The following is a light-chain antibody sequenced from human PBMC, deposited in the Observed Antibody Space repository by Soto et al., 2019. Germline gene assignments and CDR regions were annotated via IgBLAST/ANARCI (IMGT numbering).Light chain of an antibody. V-gene: IGLV1-47*01. Sequence: QSVLTQPPSASGTPGQRVTISCSGSSSNIGSNYVYSYQQLPGTAPKLLIYRNNQRPSGVPDRFSGSKSGTSASLAISGLRSEDAADYYCAAWDDSLSCPVFGGGTQLTVL. J-gene: IGLJ7*01. CDR2: RNN. CDR1: SSNIGSNY. CDR3: AAWDDSLSCPV.